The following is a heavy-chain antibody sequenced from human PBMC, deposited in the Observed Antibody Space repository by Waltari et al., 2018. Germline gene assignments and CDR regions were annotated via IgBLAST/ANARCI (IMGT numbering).Heavy chain of an antibody. CDR2: MNRDGSST. J-gene: IGHJ3*02. CDR1: GFSLSSYW. D-gene: IGHD6-19*01. Sequence: EVQLVESGGGLVQPGGSQRLSCAASGFSLSSYWMHWVRPAPGKGLVWVSRMNRDGSSTSYADSVKGRFTISRDNAKNTLYLQMNSLRAEDTAVYYCAISYSSGFVSNGFDIWGQGTMVTVSS. V-gene: IGHV3-74*01. CDR3: AISYSSGFVSNGFDI.